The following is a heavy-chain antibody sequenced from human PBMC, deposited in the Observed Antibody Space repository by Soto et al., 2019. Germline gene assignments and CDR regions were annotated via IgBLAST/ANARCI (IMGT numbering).Heavy chain of an antibody. CDR1: GGSFSGYY. CDR3: ARGHRQYDFWSGHMGDWFDP. V-gene: IGHV4-34*01. D-gene: IGHD3-3*01. J-gene: IGHJ5*02. Sequence: PSETLSRTCAVYGGSFSGYYWSWIRQPPGKGLEWTGEINHSGSTNYNPSLKSRVTISVDTSKNQFSLKLSSVTAADTAVYYCARGHRQYDFWSGHMGDWFDPWGQGTLVTVSS. CDR2: INHSGST.